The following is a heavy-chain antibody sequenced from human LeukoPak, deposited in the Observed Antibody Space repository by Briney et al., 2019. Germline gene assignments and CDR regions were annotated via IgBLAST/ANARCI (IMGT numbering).Heavy chain of an antibody. D-gene: IGHD3-10*01. V-gene: IGHV4-30-2*01. CDR1: GGSISSGGYS. Sequence: RSSQTLSLTCAVSGGSISSGGYSWSWIRQPPGKGLEWIGYIYHSGSTYYNPSLKSRVTISVYRSKNQFSLKLSSVTAADTAVYYCARGKVWFGELISLYYYYGMDVWGKGTTVTVSS. J-gene: IGHJ6*04. CDR2: IYHSGST. CDR3: ARGKVWFGELISLYYYYGMDV.